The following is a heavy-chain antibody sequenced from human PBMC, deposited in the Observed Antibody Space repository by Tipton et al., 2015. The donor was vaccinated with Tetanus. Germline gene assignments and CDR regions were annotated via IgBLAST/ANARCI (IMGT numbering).Heavy chain of an antibody. Sequence: LRLSCTVSGGSISSGSYYWSWVRQPPGKGLEYLGYILYGKSTHYNPSLQSRLSMSGDPVKNQFSLRLTSVTAADTAVYYCARRSYCSSTRCFDAFDLWGQGTMVTVSS. V-gene: IGHV4-61*01. CDR1: GGSISSGSYY. J-gene: IGHJ3*01. CDR2: ILYGKST. CDR3: ARRSYCSSTRCFDAFDL. D-gene: IGHD2-2*01.